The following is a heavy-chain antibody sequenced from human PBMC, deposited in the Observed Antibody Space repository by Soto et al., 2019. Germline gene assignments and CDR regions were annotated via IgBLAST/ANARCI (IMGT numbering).Heavy chain of an antibody. CDR2: INPFDGSR. V-gene: IGHV1-46*01. Sequence: GASVKVSCKASGYIFTSYYLHWVRQAPGQGLEWMGWINPFDGSRMFAQSFQGRVTFTRDTSTSTAYMELSSLTSEDTAVYYCTGGPPNWGFDSWGQGTPVTVSS. CDR3: TGGPPNWGFDS. CDR1: GYIFTSYY. D-gene: IGHD7-27*01. J-gene: IGHJ5*01.